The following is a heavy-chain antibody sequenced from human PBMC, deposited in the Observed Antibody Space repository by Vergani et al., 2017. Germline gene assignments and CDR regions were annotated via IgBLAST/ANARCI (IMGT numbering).Heavy chain of an antibody. J-gene: IGHJ3*02. CDR2: IYTSGST. CDR1: GGSISSYY. V-gene: IGHV4-4*07. Sequence: QVQLQESGPGLVKPSETLSLTCTVSGGSISSYYWSWIRQPAGKGLEWIGRIYTSGSTNYNPSLKSRVTMSVDTSKNQFSLKLIYVTAADTAVYYCARSEYYYDSSGSDAFDIWGQGTMVTVSS. D-gene: IGHD3-22*01. CDR3: ARSEYYYDSSGSDAFDI.